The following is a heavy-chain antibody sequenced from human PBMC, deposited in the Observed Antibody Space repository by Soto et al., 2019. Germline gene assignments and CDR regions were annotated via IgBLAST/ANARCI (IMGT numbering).Heavy chain of an antibody. CDR2: INQSGSP. V-gene: IGHV4-34*01. D-gene: IGHD3-16*01. Sequence: NPSETLSLTCAVYGGSFSGFYWGWIRLPPGKGPEWIGEINQSGSPNYNPSLKSRVTISIDTSQNQFSLRLSSVTAADTAVYYCARSGGRWLDYWGQGTLVTVSS. CDR1: GGSFSGFY. J-gene: IGHJ4*02. CDR3: ARSGGRWLDY.